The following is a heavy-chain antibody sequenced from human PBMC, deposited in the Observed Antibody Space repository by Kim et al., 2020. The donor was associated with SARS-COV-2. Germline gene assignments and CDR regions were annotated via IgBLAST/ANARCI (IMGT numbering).Heavy chain of an antibody. CDR2: ISFDGRNE. J-gene: IGHJ4*02. Sequence: GGSLRLSCAASGFTFSSFGLHWVRQAPGKGLEWVAFISFDGRNEYYVDSVKGRFTVSRDNSKNTLSLQMNSLRAEDTAVYYCAKALGEGNYGDYVLAYWGQGTLVTVSS. D-gene: IGHD4-17*01. CDR1: GFTFSSFG. CDR3: AKALGEGNYGDYVLAY. V-gene: IGHV3-30*18.